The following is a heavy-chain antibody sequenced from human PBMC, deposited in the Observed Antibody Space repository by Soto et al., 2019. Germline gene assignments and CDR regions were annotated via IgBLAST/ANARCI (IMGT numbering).Heavy chain of an antibody. CDR3: ARDNTAFDI. CDR2: IWYDGSNK. CDR1: GFTFSSYG. V-gene: IGHV3-33*01. J-gene: IGHJ3*02. Sequence: QVQLVESGGGVVQPGRSLRLSCAASGFTFSSYGMHWVRQAPGKGLEWVAVIWYDGSNKYYADSVKGRFTISRDNSKNTLYLQRNSLRAEDTAVYYCARDNTAFDIWGQGTMVTVSS.